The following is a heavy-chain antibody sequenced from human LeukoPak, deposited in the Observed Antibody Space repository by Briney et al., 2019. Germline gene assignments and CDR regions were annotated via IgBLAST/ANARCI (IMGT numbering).Heavy chain of an antibody. V-gene: IGHV3-30*18. Sequence: GGSLRLSCAASGFTFSSYGMHWVRQAPGKGLEWVAVISYDGSNKYYADSVKGRFTISRDNSKNTLYLQMNSLRAEDTAVYYCAKGEGAAAGTGGDFDYWGQGTLVTVSS. J-gene: IGHJ4*02. D-gene: IGHD6-13*01. CDR3: AKGEGAAAGTGGDFDY. CDR1: GFTFSSYG. CDR2: ISYDGSNK.